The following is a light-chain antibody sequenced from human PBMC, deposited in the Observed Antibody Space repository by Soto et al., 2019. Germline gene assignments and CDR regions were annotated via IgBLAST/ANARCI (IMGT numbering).Light chain of an antibody. V-gene: IGKV4-1*01. J-gene: IGKJ4*01. Sequence: DFVMTQSPDSLAVSLGETATINCKSSQSVLSSADNKNYLAWFQQKPGQPPKLLINWASVRQSGVPDRISGSGSATDFNLTISGPQAEDMAVYYCQQTYGAPLTFGGGTRVEIK. CDR3: QQTYGAPLT. CDR1: QSVLSSADNKNY. CDR2: WAS.